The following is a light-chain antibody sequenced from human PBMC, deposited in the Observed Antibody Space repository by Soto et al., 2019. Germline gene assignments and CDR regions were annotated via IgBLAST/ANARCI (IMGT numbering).Light chain of an antibody. CDR1: QDINTY. CDR3: QHYDNLLLT. Sequence: DIQMTQSPYSLSASVGDRVTITCQASQDINTYLNWYQQKPGKAPNLLIYDAFKLETGVPSRFSGGGSGTDFTFTVTSLQPEDIATYFCQHYDNLLLTFGGGTKVEL. J-gene: IGKJ4*01. CDR2: DAF. V-gene: IGKV1-33*01.